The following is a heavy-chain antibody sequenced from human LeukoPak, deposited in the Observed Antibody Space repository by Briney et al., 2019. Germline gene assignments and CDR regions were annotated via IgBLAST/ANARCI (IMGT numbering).Heavy chain of an antibody. CDR1: GFAFGVAW. CDR2: IKSDGSGT. D-gene: IGHD5-12*01. Sequence: PGGSLRLSCAASGFAFGVAWMHWVRQAPGKGLVWVSVIKSDGSGTTYADSVKGRFTISRDNAKNTVYLQMNGLRVEDTAVYYCASVKGLRFGGHSYFDYWGQGTLVTVSS. J-gene: IGHJ4*02. CDR3: ASVKGLRFGGHSYFDY. V-gene: IGHV3-74*03.